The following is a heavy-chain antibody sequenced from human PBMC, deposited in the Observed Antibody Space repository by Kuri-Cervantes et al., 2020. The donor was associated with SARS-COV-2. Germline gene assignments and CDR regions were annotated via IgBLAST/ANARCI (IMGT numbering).Heavy chain of an antibody. CDR3: ATPRGYSYGPFDY. D-gene: IGHD5-18*01. V-gene: IGHV3-23*01. J-gene: IGHJ4*02. Sequence: GESLKISCAASGFTVSGNYMSWVRQAPGKGLEWVSAISGSGGSTYYADSVKGRFTISRDNSKNTLYLQMNSLRAEDTAVYYCATPRGYSYGPFDYWGQGTLVTVSS. CDR1: GFTVSGNY. CDR2: ISGSGGST.